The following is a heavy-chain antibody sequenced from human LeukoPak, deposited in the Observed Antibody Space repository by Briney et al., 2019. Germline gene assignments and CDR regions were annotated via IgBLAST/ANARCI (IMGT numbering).Heavy chain of an antibody. CDR3: ARNRLPTTTPGVDQ. CDR2: IYHSGST. CDR1: GYSIRSGDY. V-gene: IGHV4-38-2*01. D-gene: IGHD4-11*01. J-gene: IGHJ4*02. Sequence: SETLSPTCAVSGYSIRSGDYRGWIRQSPGKGLEWIGSIYHSGSTHYNPSLKSRVTISADTSKNQFSLMLSSVTAADTAVYYCARNRLPTTTPGVDQWGQGTLVTVSS.